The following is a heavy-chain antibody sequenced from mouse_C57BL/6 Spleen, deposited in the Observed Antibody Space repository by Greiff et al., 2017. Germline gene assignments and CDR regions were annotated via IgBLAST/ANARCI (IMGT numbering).Heavy chain of an antibody. CDR2: INPSTGGT. CDR1: GYSFTGYY. CDR3: AREIGTAY. J-gene: IGHJ3*01. D-gene: IGHD2-14*01. Sequence: VQLKESGPELVKPGASVKISCKASGYSFTGYYMNWVKQSPEKSLEWIGEINPSTGGTTYNQKFKAKATLTVDKSSSTAYMQLKSLTSEDSAVYYCAREIGTAYWGQGTLVTVSA. V-gene: IGHV1-42*01.